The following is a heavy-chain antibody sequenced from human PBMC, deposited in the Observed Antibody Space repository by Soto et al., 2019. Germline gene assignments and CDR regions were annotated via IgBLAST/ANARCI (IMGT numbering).Heavy chain of an antibody. J-gene: IGHJ4*02. V-gene: IGHV4-30-4*01. CDR1: GGSISSGDYY. D-gene: IGHD2-2*01. Sequence: SETLSLTCTVSGGSISSGDYYWSWIRQPPGKGLEWIGYIYYSGSTYYNPSLKSRVTISVDTSKNQFSLKLSSVTAADTAVYYCARAAHCSSTSCYFDYWGQGTLVTVSS. CDR2: IYYSGST. CDR3: ARAAHCSSTSCYFDY.